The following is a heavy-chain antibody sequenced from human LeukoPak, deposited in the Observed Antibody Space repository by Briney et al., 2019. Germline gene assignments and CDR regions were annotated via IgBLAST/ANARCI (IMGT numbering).Heavy chain of an antibody. CDR3: AKVLYCTGNSCFGEYFQD. CDR1: GFTFGKYG. J-gene: IGHJ1*01. V-gene: IGHV3-30*02. CDR2: IRYDGTNQ. D-gene: IGHD2-8*02. Sequence: GGSLRLSCAASGFTFGKYGMHWVRQAPGKGLEWVAFIRYDGTNQYYADSVKGRFTISRDNSKSTLFLQMNSLRTEDTALYYCAKVLYCTGNSCFGEYFQDWGRGTLVTVPS.